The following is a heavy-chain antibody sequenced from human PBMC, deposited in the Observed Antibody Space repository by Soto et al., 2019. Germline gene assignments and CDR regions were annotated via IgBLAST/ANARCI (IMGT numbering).Heavy chain of an antibody. D-gene: IGHD6-13*01. J-gene: IGHJ3*02. CDR1: GYSFTSYW. Sequence: GESLKISCKGSGYSFTSYWISWVRQMPGKGLEWMGRIDPSDSYTNYSPSFQGHVTISADKSISTAYLQWSSLKASDTAMYYCASGRIAAAGNGAFDIWGQGTMVTVSS. CDR3: ASGRIAAAGNGAFDI. V-gene: IGHV5-10-1*01. CDR2: IDPSDSYT.